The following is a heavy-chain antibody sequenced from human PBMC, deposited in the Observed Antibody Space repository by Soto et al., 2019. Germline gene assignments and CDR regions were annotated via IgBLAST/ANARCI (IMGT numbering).Heavy chain of an antibody. V-gene: IGHV4-34*01. CDR2: INRSGST. D-gene: IGHD2-2*01. J-gene: IGHJ6*03. CDR3: ARGFPRTSWPAFDYYMDV. Sequence: SETLSLTCAVYGGSFSGYYWSWIRQPPGKGLEWIGEINRSGSTNYNPSLKSRVTISVDTSKNQFSLKLSSVTAADTAVYYCARGFPRTSWPAFDYYMDVWGKGTTVTVPS. CDR1: GGSFSGYY.